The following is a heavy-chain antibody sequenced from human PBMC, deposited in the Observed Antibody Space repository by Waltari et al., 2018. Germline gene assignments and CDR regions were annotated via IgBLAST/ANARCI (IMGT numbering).Heavy chain of an antibody. D-gene: IGHD6-13*01. V-gene: IGHV1-8*03. J-gene: IGHJ5*02. CDR3: AKEVWQQLVRMVGWFDP. Sequence: QVQLVQSGAEVKKPGASVKVSCKASGYTFTSYDINWVRQATGQGLEWMGWMNPNSGNTGYAQKFQGRVTITRNTSISTAYMELSSLRSEDTAVYYCAKEVWQQLVRMVGWFDPWGQGTLVTVSS. CDR1: GYTFTSYD. CDR2: MNPNSGNT.